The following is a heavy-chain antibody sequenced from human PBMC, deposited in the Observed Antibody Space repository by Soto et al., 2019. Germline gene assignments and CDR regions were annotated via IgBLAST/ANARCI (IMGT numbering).Heavy chain of an antibody. Sequence: SVKVSCKASGGTFSSYAISWVRQAPGQRLEWMGGIIPIFGTANYAQKFQGRVTITADESTSTAYMELSSLRSEDTAVYYCAREETAPRGDTFDYWGQGTLVTVSS. J-gene: IGHJ4*02. V-gene: IGHV1-69*13. CDR3: AREETAPRGDTFDY. D-gene: IGHD5-18*01. CDR2: IIPIFGTA. CDR1: GGTFSSYA.